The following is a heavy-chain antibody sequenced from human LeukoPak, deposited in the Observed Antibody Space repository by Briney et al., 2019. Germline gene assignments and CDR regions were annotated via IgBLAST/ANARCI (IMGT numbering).Heavy chain of an antibody. CDR1: GFTFSSYA. CDR2: ISYDGSNK. J-gene: IGHJ3*02. CDR3: ARDPAVAGPSDALDI. Sequence: GGSLRLSCAASGFTFSSYAMHWVRQAPGKGLEWVAVISYDGSNKYYADSVKGRFTISRDNSKNTLYLQMNSLRAEDTAVYYCARDPAVAGPSDALDIWGQGTMVTVSS. V-gene: IGHV3-30-3*01. D-gene: IGHD6-19*01.